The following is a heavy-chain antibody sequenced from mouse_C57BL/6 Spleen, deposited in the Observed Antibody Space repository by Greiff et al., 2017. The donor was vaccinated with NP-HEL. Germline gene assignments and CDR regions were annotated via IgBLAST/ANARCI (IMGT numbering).Heavy chain of an antibody. D-gene: IGHD1-1*01. CDR2: IYPGGGYT. CDR3: ARYGSSYDWYFDV. Sequence: QAQLQQSGAELVRPGTSVKMSCKASGYTFTNYWIGWAKQRPGHGLEWIGDIYPGGGYTNYNEKFKGKATLTADKSSSTAYMQFSSLTSEDSAIYYCARYGSSYDWYFDVWGTGTTVTVSS. CDR1: GYTFTNYW. J-gene: IGHJ1*03. V-gene: IGHV1-63*01.